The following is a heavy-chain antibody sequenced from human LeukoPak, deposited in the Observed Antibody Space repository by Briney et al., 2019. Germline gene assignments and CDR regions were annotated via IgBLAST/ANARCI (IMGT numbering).Heavy chain of an antibody. CDR3: ARGRPAHYFDS. Sequence: GGSMRLSCAASALTVSSTYLTWVRQAPGKGMEWLSVIYSGGYTYYADSVKGRFFISRDISENMVYLQMNSLSVEDTAVYFCARGRPAHYFDSWGPGTLVTVS. CDR1: ALTVSSTY. D-gene: IGHD6-6*01. J-gene: IGHJ4*02. CDR2: IYSGGYT. V-gene: IGHV3-66*01.